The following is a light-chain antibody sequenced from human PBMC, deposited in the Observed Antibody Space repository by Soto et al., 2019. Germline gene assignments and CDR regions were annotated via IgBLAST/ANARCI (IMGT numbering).Light chain of an antibody. CDR2: EVT. CDR3: SSYAGSNIFV. V-gene: IGLV2-8*01. Sequence: QSALTQPPSASGSPGQSVTISCTGTSSDVGGYNYVSWYQQHPGKAPKLMIYEVTERPLGVPDRFSGSKSGYTASLTVSGLQAEDEADYYCSSYAGSNIFVFGTGTKLTVL. CDR1: SSDVGGYNY. J-gene: IGLJ1*01.